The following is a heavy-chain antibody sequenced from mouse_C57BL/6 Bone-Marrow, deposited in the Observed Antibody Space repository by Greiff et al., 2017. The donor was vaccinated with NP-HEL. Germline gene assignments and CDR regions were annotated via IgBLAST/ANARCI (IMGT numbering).Heavy chain of an antibody. V-gene: IGHV1-80*01. CDR2: IYPGDGDT. J-gene: IGHJ4*01. D-gene: IGHD1-1*01. Sequence: VQLQESGAELVKPGASVKISCKASGYAFSSYWMNWVKERPGTGLEWIGQIYPGDGDTKYNGKFKGKATLPADKSSSTAYMQVSSLTSEDSAVYFCARGDYGSSRFGYAMDYWGQGTSVTGSS. CDR3: ARGDYGSSRFGYAMDY. CDR1: GYAFSSYW.